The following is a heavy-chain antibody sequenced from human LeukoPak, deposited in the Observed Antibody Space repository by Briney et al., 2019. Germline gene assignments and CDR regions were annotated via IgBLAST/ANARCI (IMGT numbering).Heavy chain of an antibody. CDR1: GFTFSSYE. CDR3: AKGPRRLAATYYFHY. CDR2: ISGSGSNT. V-gene: IGHV3-23*01. J-gene: IGHJ4*02. Sequence: GGSLRLSCAASGFTFSSYEMNWVRQAPGKGLEWVSAISGSGSNTYYADSVKGRFTISRDNSKNTLYLQMNSLRAEDTAVYYCAKGPRRLAATYYFHYWGQGTLVTVSS. D-gene: IGHD2-15*01.